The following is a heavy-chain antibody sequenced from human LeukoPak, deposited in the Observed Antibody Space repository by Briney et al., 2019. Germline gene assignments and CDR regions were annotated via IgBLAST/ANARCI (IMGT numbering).Heavy chain of an antibody. J-gene: IGHJ6*04. CDR2: IYYSGST. CDR3: ARRMVVDSGRNYYYYGMDV. Sequence: SETLSLTCTVSGGSISSYYWSWIRQPPGKGLEWIGNIYYSGSTNYNPSLKSRVTISVDTSKNQFSLKLSSVTAADTAVYYCARRMVVDSGRNYYYYGMDVWGKGTTVTVSS. V-gene: IGHV4-59*01. CDR1: GGSISSYY. D-gene: IGHD3-10*01.